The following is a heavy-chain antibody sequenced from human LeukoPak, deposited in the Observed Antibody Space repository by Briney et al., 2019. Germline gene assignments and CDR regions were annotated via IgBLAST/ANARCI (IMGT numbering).Heavy chain of an antibody. J-gene: IGHJ4*02. Sequence: PGGSLRLSCAASGFTFSSFALSWVRQTPGKGLEWVSGLSGSGGGGYYADSVKGRFTISRDNSKNTLYLQMNSLTAEDTAVYYCAKAPPDWFYPFDYWGQGILVTVSS. D-gene: IGHD3-9*01. CDR3: AKAPPDWFYPFDY. CDR2: LSGSGGGG. V-gene: IGHV3-23*01. CDR1: GFTFSSFA.